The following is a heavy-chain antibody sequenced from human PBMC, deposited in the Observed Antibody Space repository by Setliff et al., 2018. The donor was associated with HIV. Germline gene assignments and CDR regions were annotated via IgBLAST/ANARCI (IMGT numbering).Heavy chain of an antibody. CDR1: GFTFNAYE. CDR3: AREGGSYRRGYYFDY. J-gene: IGHJ4*02. V-gene: IGHV3-48*03. Sequence: GGSLRLSCAASGFTFNAYEMNWVRQAPGKGLEWISYTSTSGTTTSYADSVKARFTISRDNANNSLYLQMNNLRAEDTAVYYCAREGGSYRRGYYFDYWGQGMLVTVS. CDR2: TSTSGTTT. D-gene: IGHD1-26*01.